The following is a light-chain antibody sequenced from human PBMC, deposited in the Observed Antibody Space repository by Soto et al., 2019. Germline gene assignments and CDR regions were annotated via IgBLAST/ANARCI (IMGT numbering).Light chain of an antibody. CDR3: QQYNDYLWT. Sequence: DIQMTQSPSSLSASVGDRVTITCRASQSISSYLNWYQQKPGKAPKLLIYDASALPRGVPSRFSGSGSGTKFTLTIASLQPDDFATYYCQQYNDYLWTFGQGTKVDIK. CDR1: QSISSY. CDR2: DAS. V-gene: IGKV1-5*01. J-gene: IGKJ1*01.